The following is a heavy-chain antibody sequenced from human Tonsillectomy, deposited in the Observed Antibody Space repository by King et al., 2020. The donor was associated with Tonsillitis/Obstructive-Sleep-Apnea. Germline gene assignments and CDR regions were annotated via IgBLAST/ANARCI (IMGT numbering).Heavy chain of an antibody. Sequence: VQLVESGGGLVQPGGSLRLYCAASGFTFSDHYMDWVRQAPGKGLEWVGRTRNKASSYSTEYAASVKGRFTISRDDSKNSLYRQVNTLRTDDTAVYYCARVSGSYYLDYWGQGTLVTVSS. CDR3: ARVSGSYYLDY. J-gene: IGHJ4*02. V-gene: IGHV3-72*01. CDR2: TRNKASSYST. D-gene: IGHD1-26*01. CDR1: GFTFSDHY.